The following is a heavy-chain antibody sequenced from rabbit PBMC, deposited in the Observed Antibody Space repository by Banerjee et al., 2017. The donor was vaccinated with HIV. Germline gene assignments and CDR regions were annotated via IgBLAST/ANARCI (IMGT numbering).Heavy chain of an antibody. Sequence: QSLEESGGDLVKPEGSLTLTCTASGFSFSNKYVMCWVRQAPGKGLEWIACINTSSGNTFYATWAKGRFTISKTSWTTVTLQMTSLTAADTATYFCARAGLMDTYYFNLWGPGTLVTVS. CDR2: INTSSGNT. CDR1: GFSFSNKYV. CDR3: ARAGLMDTYYFNL. J-gene: IGHJ4*01. V-gene: IGHV1S40*01. D-gene: IGHD6-1*01.